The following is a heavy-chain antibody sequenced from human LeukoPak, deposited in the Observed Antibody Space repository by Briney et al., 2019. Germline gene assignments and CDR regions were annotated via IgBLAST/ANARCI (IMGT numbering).Heavy chain of an antibody. D-gene: IGHD3-3*01. CDR2: ISGSGGST. Sequence: GGSLRLSCAASGFTFSSYAMSWVRQAPGKGLEWVSAISGSGGSTYYADSVRGRFTISRDNSKNTLYLQMNSLRAEDTAVYYCAKDSPYDFWSGYPFDYWGQGTLVTVSS. V-gene: IGHV3-23*01. J-gene: IGHJ4*02. CDR1: GFTFSSYA. CDR3: AKDSPYDFWSGYPFDY.